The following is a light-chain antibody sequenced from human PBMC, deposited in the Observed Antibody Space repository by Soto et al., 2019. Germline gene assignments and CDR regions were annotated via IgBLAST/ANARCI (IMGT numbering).Light chain of an antibody. Sequence: QSVLTQPPSASGSPGQSVTISCTGTSSXVGGYNYVSWYQQHPGKAPKLMIYEVSKRPSGVPDRFSGSKSGNTASLTVSGLQAEDEADYYCSSYAGSNNPYVFGTGTKVTV. CDR3: SSYAGSNNPYV. J-gene: IGLJ1*01. V-gene: IGLV2-8*01. CDR2: EVS. CDR1: SSXVGGYNY.